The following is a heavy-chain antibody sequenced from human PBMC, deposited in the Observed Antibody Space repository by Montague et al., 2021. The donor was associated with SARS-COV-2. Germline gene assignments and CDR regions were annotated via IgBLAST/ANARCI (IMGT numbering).Heavy chain of an antibody. Sequence: SETLSLTCTVSGGSISNSNYYWSWIRQPPGKGLEWIGYIYYSGSTNYNPSLKSRVTISVDTSKNQFSLKLSSVTAADTAVYYCARGAGYSSGWYLAFEIWGQGTMVTVSS. V-gene: IGHV4-61*01. CDR3: ARGAGYSSGWYLAFEI. D-gene: IGHD6-13*01. J-gene: IGHJ3*02. CDR1: GGSISNSNYY. CDR2: IYYSGST.